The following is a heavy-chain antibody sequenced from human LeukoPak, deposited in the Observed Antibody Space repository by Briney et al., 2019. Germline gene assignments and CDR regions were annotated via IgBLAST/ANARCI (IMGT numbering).Heavy chain of an antibody. Sequence: GGSLRLSCASSGFTFTSYWMSWMRQAPGKGLQWVANIKHDGSEQYYVDSVKGRFTISRDNAKNSLYLQMNSLGVEDTAVYYCKSGGAAPGRFDYWGQGVLVTVSS. CDR2: IKHDGSEQ. J-gene: IGHJ4*02. V-gene: IGHV3-7*01. D-gene: IGHD6-13*01. CDR1: GFTFTSYW. CDR3: KSGGAAPGRFDY.